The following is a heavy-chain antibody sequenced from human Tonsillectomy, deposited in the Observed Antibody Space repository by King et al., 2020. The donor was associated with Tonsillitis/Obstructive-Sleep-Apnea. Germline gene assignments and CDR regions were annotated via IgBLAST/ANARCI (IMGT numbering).Heavy chain of an antibody. Sequence: VQLVESGGGLVKPGGSLRLSCAASGFTFSNAWMSWVRQAPGKGLEWVGRIKSKTDGGTTDYAAPVKGRFTISRDDSKNTLYLQMNSLKTEDRAVYYCTTEGTTFGVGGILYFDYWGQGTLVTVSS. V-gene: IGHV3-15*01. J-gene: IGHJ4*02. CDR2: IKSKTDGGTT. CDR1: GFTFSNAW. CDR3: TTEGTTFGVGGILYFDY. D-gene: IGHD3-16*01.